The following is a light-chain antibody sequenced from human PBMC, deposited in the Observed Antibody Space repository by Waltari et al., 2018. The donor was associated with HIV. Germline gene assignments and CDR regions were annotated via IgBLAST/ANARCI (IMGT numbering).Light chain of an antibody. CDR3: ATWDGSLGGAYV. CDR1: TYNVGSNF. V-gene: IGLV1-47*01. Sequence: QSVLTQPPSASGTPGQRVTISCSGTTYNVGSNFVSWYQQLPRTAPKLLIYRENRRPSGVPDRFACSKSGASASLAISGLRSEDEADYYCATWDGSLGGAYVFGAGTKVSVL. CDR2: REN. J-gene: IGLJ1*01.